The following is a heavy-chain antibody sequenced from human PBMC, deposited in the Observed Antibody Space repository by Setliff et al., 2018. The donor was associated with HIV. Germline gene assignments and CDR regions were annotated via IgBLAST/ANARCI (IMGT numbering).Heavy chain of an antibody. Sequence: SVKVSCKASGGTFNINAVTWVRQAPGQGLEWVGAIIPLFGTANYAQKFQGRVTITADDSTSTVYMEVRSLRSADTAVYYCSRVSEHRTSSGSFYYYMDVWGEGTTVTVSS. CDR1: GGTFNINA. D-gene: IGHD6-6*01. CDR3: SRVSEHRTSSGSFYYYMDV. CDR2: IIPLFGTA. J-gene: IGHJ6*03. V-gene: IGHV1-69*13.